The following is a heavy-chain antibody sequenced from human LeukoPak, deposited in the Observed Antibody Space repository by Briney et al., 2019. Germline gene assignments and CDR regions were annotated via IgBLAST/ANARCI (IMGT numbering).Heavy chain of an antibody. CDR2: IYYSGST. D-gene: IGHD6-13*01. CDR1: GGSISSSSYY. CDR3: ARHERDSSSWSTGSY. V-gene: IGHV4-39*01. Sequence: SETLSPTCTVSGGSISSSSYYWGWIRQPPGKGLEWIGSIYYSGSTYYKPSLKSRVTISVDTSKNQLSLKLSSVTAADTAVYYCARHERDSSSWSTGSYWGQGTLVTVSS. J-gene: IGHJ4*02.